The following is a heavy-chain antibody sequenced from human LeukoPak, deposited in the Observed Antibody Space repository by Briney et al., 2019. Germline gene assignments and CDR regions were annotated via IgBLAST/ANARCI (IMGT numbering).Heavy chain of an antibody. CDR1: GYSINRGYY. CDR3: ARVTQQQLTDAFNI. Sequence: SETLSLTCTVSGYSINRGYYWGWIRQPPGMGLEWIGSIYHSVSTYYNPSLKTRVTISVDTSKNQFFLKLSSVTAADTAVYYCARVTQQQLTDAFNIWGKGTMVTVSS. J-gene: IGHJ3*02. CDR2: IYHSVST. V-gene: IGHV4-38-2*02. D-gene: IGHD6-13*01.